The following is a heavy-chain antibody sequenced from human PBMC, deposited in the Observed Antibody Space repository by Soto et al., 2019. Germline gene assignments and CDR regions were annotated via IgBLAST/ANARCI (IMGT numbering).Heavy chain of an antibody. CDR1: GFTVSSNY. J-gene: IGHJ3*02. CDR2: IYSGGST. V-gene: IGHV3-53*01. CDR3: ASGVDYYDSSGYDLAFDI. D-gene: IGHD3-22*01. Sequence: GGSLRLSCAASGFTVSSNYMSWVRQAPGKGLEWVSVIYSGGSTYYADSVKGRFTISRDNSKNTLYLQMNSLRAEDTAVYYCASGVDYYDSSGYDLAFDIWGQGTMVTVSS.